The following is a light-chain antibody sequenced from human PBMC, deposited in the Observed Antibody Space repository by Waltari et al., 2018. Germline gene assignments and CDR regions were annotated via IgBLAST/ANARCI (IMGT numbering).Light chain of an antibody. CDR3: CSYAGTPRVV. J-gene: IGLJ2*01. CDR1: NNDIGSFNL. Sequence: QSALTQPASVSGSPGQSITISCTGTNNDIGSFNLVSWSQHHPGKAPKVIIFEVNKRPSGVSNRFSGSKSGNTASLTVSGLHPEDEADYYCCSYAGTPRVVFGGGTKLTVL. CDR2: EVN. V-gene: IGLV2-23*02.